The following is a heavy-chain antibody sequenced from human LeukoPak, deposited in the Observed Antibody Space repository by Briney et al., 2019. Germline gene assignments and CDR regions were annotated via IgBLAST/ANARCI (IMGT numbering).Heavy chain of an antibody. CDR1: GYTFTGYY. CDR2: INPNSGGT. Sequence: ASVKVSCKASGYTFTGYYMHWVRQAPGQGLEWMGLINPNSGGTNYAQKFQGRVTMTRDTSISTAYMELSRLRSDDTAVYYCARLYCTNGVCAEGNWFDPWGQGTLVTVSS. CDR3: ARLYCTNGVCAEGNWFDP. D-gene: IGHD2-8*01. V-gene: IGHV1-2*02. J-gene: IGHJ5*02.